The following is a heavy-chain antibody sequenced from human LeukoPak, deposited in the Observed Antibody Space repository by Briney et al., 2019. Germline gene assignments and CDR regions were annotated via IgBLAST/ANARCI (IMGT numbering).Heavy chain of an antibody. J-gene: IGHJ3*02. CDR1: GFTFSSYW. CDR2: IKQDGSEK. Sequence: GGSLRLSCAASGFTFSSYWMTWVRQAPGKGLEWVANIKQDGSEKYYVDSVKGRFTISRDNAKNSLYLQMSCLRAEDTAVYYCARGVVTGVDAFDIWGQGTVVTVSS. V-gene: IGHV3-7*01. D-gene: IGHD4-23*01. CDR3: ARGVVTGVDAFDI.